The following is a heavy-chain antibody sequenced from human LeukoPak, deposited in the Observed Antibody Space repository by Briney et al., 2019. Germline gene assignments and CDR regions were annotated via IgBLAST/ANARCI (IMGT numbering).Heavy chain of an antibody. CDR1: GFSVGDNY. Sequence: PGGSLRLSCEASGFSVGDNYMTWVRQAPGKGLEWVPVLYRGGSTIYADSVRGRFTISRDRDNNTLYLQMNDLRAEDTAVYYCVRDYFTDTDGYYEHYLDIWGQGTLVTVSS. V-gene: IGHV3-53*01. CDR2: LYRGGST. J-gene: IGHJ4*02. CDR3: VRDYFTDTDGYYEHYLDI. D-gene: IGHD3-22*01.